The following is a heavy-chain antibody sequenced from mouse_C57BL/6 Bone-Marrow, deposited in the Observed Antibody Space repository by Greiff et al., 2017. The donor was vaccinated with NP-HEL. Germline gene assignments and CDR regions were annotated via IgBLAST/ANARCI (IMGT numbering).Heavy chain of an antibody. D-gene: IGHD2-4*01. Sequence: EVQLVESGGGLVKPGGSLKLSCAASGFTFSDYGMHWVRQAPEKGLEWVAYISSGSSTIYYADTLKGRFTISRDNAKNTLFLQMTSLRSEDTAMYYCARIYYDYGEVYFDYWGQGTTLTVSS. V-gene: IGHV5-17*01. CDR2: ISSGSSTI. J-gene: IGHJ2*01. CDR1: GFTFSDYG. CDR3: ARIYYDYGEVYFDY.